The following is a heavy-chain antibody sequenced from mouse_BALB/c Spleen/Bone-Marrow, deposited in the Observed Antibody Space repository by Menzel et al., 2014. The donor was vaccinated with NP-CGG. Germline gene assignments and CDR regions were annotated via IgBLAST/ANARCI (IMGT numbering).Heavy chain of an antibody. CDR3: ARGNYGNYVDYFDY. V-gene: IGHV5-6-3*01. D-gene: IGHD2-1*01. CDR1: GFTFSSXG. CDR2: INSNGGST. J-gene: IGHJ2*01. Sequence: DVHLVESGGGLVQPGGSLKLSCAASGFTFSSXGMSWVRQTPDKRLELVASINSNGGSTYYPDSVKGRFTISRDNAKNTLSLQMSSLKSEDTAMYYCARGNYGNYVDYFDYWGQGTTLTVSS.